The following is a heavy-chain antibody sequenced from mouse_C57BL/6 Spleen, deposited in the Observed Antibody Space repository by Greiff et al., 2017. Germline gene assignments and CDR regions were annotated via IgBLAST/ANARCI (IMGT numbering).Heavy chain of an antibody. CDR3: ARQDLGY. Sequence: EVMLVESGGGLVQPGGSLKLSCAASGFTFSDYYMYWVRQTPEKRLEWVAYISNGGGSTYYPDTVKGRFTISRDNAKNTLYLQMSRLKSEDTAMYYCARQDLGYWGQGTSVTVSS. J-gene: IGHJ4*01. CDR2: ISNGGGST. V-gene: IGHV5-12*01. CDR1: GFTFSDYY.